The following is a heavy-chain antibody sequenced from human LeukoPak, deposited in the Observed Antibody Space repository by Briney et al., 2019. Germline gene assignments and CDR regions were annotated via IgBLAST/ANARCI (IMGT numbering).Heavy chain of an antibody. CDR1: GFTFSSYA. V-gene: IGHV3-23*01. CDR2: ISGSGGST. J-gene: IGHJ4*02. Sequence: GGSLRLSCAASGFTFSSYAMSWVRQAPGNGLEWVSAISGSGGSTYYADFVKGRFTISRDNSKNTLYLQMNSLRAEDTAVYYCAKMDYYDSSGYPPVDYWGQGTLVTVSS. D-gene: IGHD3-22*01. CDR3: AKMDYYDSSGYPPVDY.